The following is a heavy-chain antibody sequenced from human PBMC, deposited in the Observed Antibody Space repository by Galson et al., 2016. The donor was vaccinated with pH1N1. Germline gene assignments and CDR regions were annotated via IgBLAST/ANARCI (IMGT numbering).Heavy chain of an antibody. CDR2: IFHTGST. D-gene: IGHD3-3*01. Sequence: SETLSLTCVVSSGSINSSNWWGWVRQPPGKGLEWIGEIFHTGSTNYNPSLKSRITMSVDTSKKQFSLKMSSVTAADTAISYCARGRRMFGVIVLNWFDSWGQGTLVTVSS. CDR3: ARGRRMFGVIVLNWFDS. V-gene: IGHV4-4*02. CDR1: SGSINSSNW. J-gene: IGHJ5*01.